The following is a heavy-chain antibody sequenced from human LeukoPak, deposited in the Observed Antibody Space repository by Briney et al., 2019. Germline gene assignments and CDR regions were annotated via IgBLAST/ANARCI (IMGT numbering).Heavy chain of an antibody. CDR2: ISYDETNK. CDR1: GFTFSSYG. Sequence: GGSLRLSCAASGFTFSSYGMHWVRQAPGKGLEWLAVISYDETNKYYADSVKGRFTISRDNSKSTLYLQMNSLRAEDTAVYYCANGYGMDVWGHGTTVTVSS. CDR3: ANGYGMDV. J-gene: IGHJ6*02. V-gene: IGHV3-30*18.